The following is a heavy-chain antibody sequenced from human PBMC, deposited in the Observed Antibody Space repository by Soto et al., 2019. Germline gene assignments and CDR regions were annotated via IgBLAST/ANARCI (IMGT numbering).Heavy chain of an antibody. Sequence: ASVKVSCKASGYTFTGYYMHWVRQAPGQGLEWMGWINPNSGGTNYAQKLQGRVTMTRDTSISTAYMELSRLRSDDTAVYYCARVMEYYYDSSGYSRIHFDYWGQGXLVTVYS. CDR3: ARVMEYYYDSSGYSRIHFDY. V-gene: IGHV1-2*02. J-gene: IGHJ4*02. CDR2: INPNSGGT. CDR1: GYTFTGYY. D-gene: IGHD3-22*01.